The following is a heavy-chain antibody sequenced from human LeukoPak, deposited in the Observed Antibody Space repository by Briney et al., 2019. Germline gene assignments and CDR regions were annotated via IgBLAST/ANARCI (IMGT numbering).Heavy chain of an antibody. CDR2: IYHSGST. V-gene: IGHV4-4*02. D-gene: IGHD6-13*01. CDR3: AREKGIAAAGRGSPFWFDP. J-gene: IGHJ5*02. CDR1: GGSISSSNW. Sequence: SETLSLTCAVSGGSISSSNWWSWVRQPPGKGLEWIGEIYHSGSTNYNPSLKSRVTISVDKSKNQFSLKLSSVTAADTAVYYCAREKGIAAAGRGSPFWFDPWGQETLVTVSS.